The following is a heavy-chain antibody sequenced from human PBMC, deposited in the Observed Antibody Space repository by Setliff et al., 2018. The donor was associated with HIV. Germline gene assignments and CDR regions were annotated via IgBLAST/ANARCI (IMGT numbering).Heavy chain of an antibody. V-gene: IGHV4-4*07. CDR2: IYASGST. CDR3: ARTKADGYNGVFDS. J-gene: IGHJ4*02. D-gene: IGHD5-12*01. CDR1: GGSISRYY. Sequence: PSETLSLTCTVSGGSISRYYWNWIRQPAGKGLEWLGRIYASGSTYYNPSLKSRVTISVDTSKNRFSLRLTSVTAADTAVYYSARTKADGYNGVFDSWGQGTLVTVSS.